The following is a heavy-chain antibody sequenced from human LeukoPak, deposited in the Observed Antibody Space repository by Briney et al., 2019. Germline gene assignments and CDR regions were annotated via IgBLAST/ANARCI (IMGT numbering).Heavy chain of an antibody. V-gene: IGHV4-59*01. CDR3: ARDPYMYYFDY. CDR2: IYYSGST. Sequence: NPSETLSLTCTVSGGSISSYYWSWIRQPPGKGLEGIGYIYYSGSTNYNPSLKSRVTISVDTSKNQFSLKLSSVTAADTAVYYCARDPYMYYFDYWGQGTLVTVSS. J-gene: IGHJ4*02. D-gene: IGHD4-11*01. CDR1: GGSISSYY.